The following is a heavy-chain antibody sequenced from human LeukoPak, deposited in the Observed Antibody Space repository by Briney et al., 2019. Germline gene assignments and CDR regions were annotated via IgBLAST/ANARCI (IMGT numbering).Heavy chain of an antibody. V-gene: IGHV4-59*11. CDR1: GVSINGHY. Sequence: PSETLSLTCAVSGVSINGHYWSWIRQPPGERPEWIGYIYDTGDANYNPSLRSRVTMSVDTSNNQFSLTLRSVTAADTAVYFCARYRRNNTYFLDYWGQGTLVTVFS. J-gene: IGHJ4*02. CDR3: ARYRRNNTYFLDY. D-gene: IGHD1/OR15-1a*01. CDR2: IYDTGDA.